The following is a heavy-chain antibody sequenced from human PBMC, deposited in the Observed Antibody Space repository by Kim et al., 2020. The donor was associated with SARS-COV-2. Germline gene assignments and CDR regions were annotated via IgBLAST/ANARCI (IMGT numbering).Heavy chain of an antibody. J-gene: IGHJ4*02. CDR3: ARGGFLSSWYVPPDY. Sequence: PPLKSRVPISVDTSKNQFSLKLSSVTAADTAVYYCARGGFLSSWYVPPDYWGQGTLVTVSS. D-gene: IGHD6-13*01. V-gene: IGHV4-59*09.